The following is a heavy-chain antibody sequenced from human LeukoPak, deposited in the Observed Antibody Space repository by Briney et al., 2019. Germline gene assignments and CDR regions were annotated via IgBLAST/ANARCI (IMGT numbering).Heavy chain of an antibody. Sequence: SVKVSCKASGYTFSSYDINWVRQATGQGLQWMGWMNPNSGNTGYAQRFQGRVTMTRNTSINTAYMELSSLRSEDTAVYYCARGILSSGWELNWFGPWGQGTLVTVSS. CDR2: MNPNSGNT. J-gene: IGHJ5*02. V-gene: IGHV1-8*01. CDR1: GYTFSSYD. D-gene: IGHD6-19*01. CDR3: ARGILSSGWELNWFGP.